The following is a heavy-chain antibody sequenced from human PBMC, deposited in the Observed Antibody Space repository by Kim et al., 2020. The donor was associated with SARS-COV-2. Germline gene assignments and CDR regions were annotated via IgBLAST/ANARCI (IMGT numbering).Heavy chain of an antibody. CDR3: ARDIPGDSFDI. CDR1: GYTFTSYS. CDR2: INTGTGNP. V-gene: IGHV7-4-1*02. Sequence: ASVKVSCKTSGYTFTSYSINWVRQAPGQGPEWMGWINTGTGNPTYAQGFTGRFVFSLDTSLSTAYLQISSLKAEDSGVYYCARDIPGDSFDIWGQGTMVT. J-gene: IGHJ3*02. D-gene: IGHD2-21*01.